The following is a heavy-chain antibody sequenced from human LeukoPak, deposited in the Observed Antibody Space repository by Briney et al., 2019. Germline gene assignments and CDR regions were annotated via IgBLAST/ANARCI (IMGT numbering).Heavy chain of an antibody. Sequence: SETLSLTCTVSGGSISSSSYYWGWIRQTPGKGLEWIGSIYYSGSTYYNPSLKSRVTISVDTSKNQFSLKLSSVTAADTAVYYCARSMVRGVDWFDPWGQGTLVTVSS. V-gene: IGHV4-39*01. CDR1: GGSISSSSYY. CDR2: IYYSGST. CDR3: ARSMVRGVDWFDP. D-gene: IGHD3-10*01. J-gene: IGHJ5*02.